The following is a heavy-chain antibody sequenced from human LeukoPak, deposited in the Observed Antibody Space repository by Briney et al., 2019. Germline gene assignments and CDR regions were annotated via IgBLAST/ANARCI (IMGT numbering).Heavy chain of an antibody. CDR1: GGSFSGYY. D-gene: IGHD3-3*01. V-gene: IGHV4-34*01. CDR2: ISYSGKT. CDR3: AMNDFWSGYYGH. J-gene: IGHJ4*02. Sequence: PSETLSLTCAVYGGSFSGYYWSWIRQPPGRGLEWIGNISYSGKTFYNPSLKSRVTISADTTKNQLSLKLNSVTAADTAVYFCAMNDFWSGYYGHWGQGILVTVSS.